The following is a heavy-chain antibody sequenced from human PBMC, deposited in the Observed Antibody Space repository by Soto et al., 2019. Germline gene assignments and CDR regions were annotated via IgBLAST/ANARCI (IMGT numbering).Heavy chain of an antibody. V-gene: IGHV3-33*01. D-gene: IGHD3-10*01. CDR1: EFTFSNYG. CDR3: ARDDEYSGNGMDV. CDR2: ILNDGSNR. J-gene: IGHJ6*02. Sequence: QVQVVESGGGVVQPGRSLRLSCAASEFTFSNYGMHWVRQAPGKGLEWVAVILNDGSNRYHADSVKDRFTISRDNSNNTLYLQMNSLRAEATAVYYCARDDEYSGNGMDVWGQGTTVTVS.